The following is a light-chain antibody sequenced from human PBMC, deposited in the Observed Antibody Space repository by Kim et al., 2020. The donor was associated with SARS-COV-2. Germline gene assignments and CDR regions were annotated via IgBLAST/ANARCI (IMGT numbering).Light chain of an antibody. J-gene: IGLJ2*01. CDR3: GTWDSSLSAVV. CDR2: DNN. V-gene: IGLV1-51*01. Sequence: QSVLTQPPSVSAAPGQKVTISCSGSSSNVGNNYVSWYQHLPGTAPKFLIYDNNKRPSGIPDRFSGSKSGTSATLDITGLQTGDEADYYCGTWDSSLSAVVFGGGTQLTVL. CDR1: SSNVGNNY.